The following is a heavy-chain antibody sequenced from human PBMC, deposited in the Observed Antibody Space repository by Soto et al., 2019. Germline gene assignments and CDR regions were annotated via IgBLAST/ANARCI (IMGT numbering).Heavy chain of an antibody. D-gene: IGHD3-16*02. Sequence: GGSLRFSCAASGFIFSNYAMFWFRQAPGKGLEWVSTIYAAGGSTHYADSVKGRFTISRDNSKNTLYLQMNSLRAEDTAVYYCAKAPHYDYVWGSYRLHYYFDYWGQGTLVTVSS. CDR2: IYAAGGST. J-gene: IGHJ4*02. V-gene: IGHV3-23*01. CDR3: AKAPHYDYVWGSYRLHYYFDY. CDR1: GFIFSNYA.